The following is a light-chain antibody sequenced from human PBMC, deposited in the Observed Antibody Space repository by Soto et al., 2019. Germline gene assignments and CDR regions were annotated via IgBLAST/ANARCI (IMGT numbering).Light chain of an antibody. CDR2: WAS. CDR3: QQYYSTLLT. Sequence: DIVMTQSPDSLAVSLGERATINCKSSQSVLYSSNNKNYLAWYQQKPGQPPKLLIYWASTRESGVPDRFSGSGSGTDFTHPISSLQAEDVAVYYCQQYYSTLLTFGGGTKVEIK. CDR1: QSVLYSSNNKNY. J-gene: IGKJ4*01. V-gene: IGKV4-1*01.